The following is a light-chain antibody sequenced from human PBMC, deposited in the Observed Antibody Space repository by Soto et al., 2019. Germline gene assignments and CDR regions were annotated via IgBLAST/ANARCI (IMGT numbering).Light chain of an antibody. CDR1: QSVSSSY. J-gene: IGKJ3*01. CDR2: GAS. V-gene: IGKV3-20*01. Sequence: EIVLTQSPGTLSLSPGERATLSCRASQSVSSSYLAWYQQKPGQAPRLLIYGASSRATGIPDRFSGSGSGTDFTLTISRLEPADFAVYYCQQYASSPVFTFGPGTKVDIK. CDR3: QQYASSPVFT.